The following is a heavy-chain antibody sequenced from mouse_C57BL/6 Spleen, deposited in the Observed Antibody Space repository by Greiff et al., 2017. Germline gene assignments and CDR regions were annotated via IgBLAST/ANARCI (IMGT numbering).Heavy chain of an antibody. D-gene: IGHD1-1*01. V-gene: IGHV1-18*01. Sequence: EVQLQESGPELVKPGVSVKIPCKASGYTFTDYAMDWVKQSHGKSLEWIGVISPNNGGTIYNQKFKGKATLTVDKSSSTAYMELGSLTSEDTAVYYCARRVAGSSRERYVEVWGTGTTVTASS. CDR1: GYTFTDYA. CDR3: ARRVAGSSRERYVEV. J-gene: IGHJ1*03. CDR2: ISPNNGGT.